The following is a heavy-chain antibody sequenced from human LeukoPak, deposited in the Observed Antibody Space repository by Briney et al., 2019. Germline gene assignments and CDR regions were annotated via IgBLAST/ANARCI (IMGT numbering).Heavy chain of an antibody. CDR3: AKGRYYDSSGPNWFDP. V-gene: IGHV3-23*01. Sequence: GGSLRLSCAASGFTFSSYAMSWVRQAPGKGLEWVSAISGSGGSTYYADSVKGRFTIPRDNSKNTLYLQMNSLRAEDTAVYYCAKGRYYDSSGPNWFDPWGQGTLVTVSS. D-gene: IGHD3-22*01. CDR1: GFTFSSYA. J-gene: IGHJ5*02. CDR2: ISGSGGST.